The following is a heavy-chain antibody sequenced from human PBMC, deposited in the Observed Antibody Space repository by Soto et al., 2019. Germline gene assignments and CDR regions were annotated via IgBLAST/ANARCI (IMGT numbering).Heavy chain of an antibody. Sequence: GASVKVSCKASGFTFTSSAVQWVRQARGQRLEWIGWIVVGSGNTNYAQKFQERVTITRDMSTSTAYMELSSLRSEDTAVYYCAATYCGGDCSPYYFDYWGQGTLVTVSS. CDR3: AATYCGGDCSPYYFDY. V-gene: IGHV1-58*01. D-gene: IGHD2-21*02. J-gene: IGHJ4*02. CDR1: GFTFTSSA. CDR2: IVVGSGNT.